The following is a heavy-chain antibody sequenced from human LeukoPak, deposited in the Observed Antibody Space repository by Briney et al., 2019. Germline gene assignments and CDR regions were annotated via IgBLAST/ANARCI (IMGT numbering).Heavy chain of an antibody. CDR3: ARGGGSYCSSTSCKYNWFDL. CDR1: GYTFTSYA. CDR2: ISAYNGNT. V-gene: IGHV1-18*01. D-gene: IGHD2-2*01. J-gene: IGHJ5*02. Sequence: GASVKVSCKASGYTFTSYAMNWVRQAPGQGLEWMGWISAYNGNTNYAQKLQGRVTMTTDTSTSTAYMELRSLRSDDTAVYYCARGGGSYCSSTSCKYNWFDLWGQGTLVTVSS.